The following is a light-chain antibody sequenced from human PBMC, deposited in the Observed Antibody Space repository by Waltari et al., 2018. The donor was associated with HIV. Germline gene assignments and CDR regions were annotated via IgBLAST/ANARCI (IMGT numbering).Light chain of an antibody. CDR3: SSYAGGNNLL. V-gene: IGLV2-8*01. Sequence: QSALTQPPPVSGSPGQAVPISCAGPSSVTGGYNYVSWHPQHPGKAPKVIIHEVSKRPSGFPDRFSGSKSVNMASLTVSGLQSEDEAHYYGSSYAGGNNLLFGGGTQLTVL. CDR1: SSVTGGYNY. J-gene: IGLJ2*01. CDR2: EVS.